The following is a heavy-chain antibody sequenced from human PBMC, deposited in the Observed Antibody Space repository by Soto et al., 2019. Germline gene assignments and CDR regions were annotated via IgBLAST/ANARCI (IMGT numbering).Heavy chain of an antibody. J-gene: IGHJ4*02. V-gene: IGHV3-15*01. Sequence: GGSLRLSCAASGFTFSNAWMSWVRQAPGKGLEWVGRIKSKTDGETTDYAAPVKGRFAISRDDSKNTLYLQMNSLKTEDTAVYYCTTGISGYWGQGTLVTVSS. CDR1: GFTFSNAW. D-gene: IGHD3-10*01. CDR2: IKSKTDGETT. CDR3: TTGISGY.